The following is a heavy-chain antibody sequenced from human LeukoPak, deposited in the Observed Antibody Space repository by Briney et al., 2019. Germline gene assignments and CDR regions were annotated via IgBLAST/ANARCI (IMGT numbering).Heavy chain of an antibody. Sequence: SETLSLTCTVSGGSISRYYWSWIRQPAGKGLEWIGRIYSSGSTNYNPSLKSRVTISVDTSKNQFSLKLSSVTAADTAVYYCARDPGGLEIYYGMDVWGQGTTVTVSS. CDR2: IYSSGST. V-gene: IGHV4-4*07. D-gene: IGHD1-1*01. CDR3: ARDPGGLEIYYGMDV. J-gene: IGHJ6*02. CDR1: GGSISRYY.